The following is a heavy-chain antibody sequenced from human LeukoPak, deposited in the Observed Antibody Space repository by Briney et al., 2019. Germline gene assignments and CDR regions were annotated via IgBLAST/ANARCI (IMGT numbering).Heavy chain of an antibody. CDR2: ISGSGGST. CDR3: AKESPSYYDSSGYYPYYFDY. CDR1: GVTFSSYA. Sequence: GGSLRLSCAASGVTFSSYAMSWVRQAPGKGLEWVSAISGSGGSTYYADSVKGRFTISRDNSKNTLYLQMNSLRAEDTAVYSCAKESPSYYDSSGYYPYYFDYWGQGTLVTVSS. V-gene: IGHV3-23*01. J-gene: IGHJ4*02. D-gene: IGHD3-22*01.